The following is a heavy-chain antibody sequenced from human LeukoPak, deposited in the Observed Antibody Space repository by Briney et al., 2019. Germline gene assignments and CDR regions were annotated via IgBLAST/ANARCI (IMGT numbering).Heavy chain of an antibody. CDR2: ITNSGGNT. Sequence: PGGSLRLSCAASGFTFSTYAMSWVRQAPGKGLEWVSTITNSGGNTYYPDSVKGRFTISRDNSKNTLYLQMNSLRAEDTAVYYCASRIAVAGGYYFDYWGQGTLVTVSS. D-gene: IGHD6-19*01. J-gene: IGHJ4*02. CDR1: GFTFSTYA. V-gene: IGHV3-23*01. CDR3: ASRIAVAGGYYFDY.